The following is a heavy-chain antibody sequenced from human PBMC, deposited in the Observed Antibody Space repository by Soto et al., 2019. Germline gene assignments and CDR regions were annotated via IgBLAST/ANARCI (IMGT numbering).Heavy chain of an antibody. Sequence: GGSLRLSCAASGFTFSRYSMNWVRQAPGKGLEWVSYISSSSTTKYYGDSVQGRFTISRDNARNSLYLQMDSLRDEDMAVYYCARDLTEWELRYFDSWGQGTLVTVSS. J-gene: IGHJ4*02. CDR3: ARDLTEWELRYFDS. CDR2: ISSSSTTK. D-gene: IGHD1-26*01. V-gene: IGHV3-48*02. CDR1: GFTFSRYS.